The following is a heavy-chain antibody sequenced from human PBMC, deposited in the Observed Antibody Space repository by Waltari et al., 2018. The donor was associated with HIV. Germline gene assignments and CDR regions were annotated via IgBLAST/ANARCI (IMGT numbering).Heavy chain of an antibody. CDR3: AGFLECSTPLDYFDY. D-gene: IGHD3-3*01. CDR2: ISGSGGST. J-gene: IGHJ4*02. V-gene: IGHV3-23*01. CDR1: GFTFSSSA. Sequence: EVPLLESGGGLVQPGGSLRPSWAASGFTFSSSALGWVSPAPGKGLELVSAISGSGGSTHYADSVKGRFTISRDNSKSTLYLQMNSLRAEDTAVYYCAGFLECSTPLDYFDYWGQGTLVTVSS.